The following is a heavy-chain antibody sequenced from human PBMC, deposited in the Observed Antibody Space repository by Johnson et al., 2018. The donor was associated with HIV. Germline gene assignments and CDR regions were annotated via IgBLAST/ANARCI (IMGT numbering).Heavy chain of an antibody. Sequence: QVLLVESGGGVVQPGRSLRLSCAASGFTFSSYGMHWVRQAPGKGLEWVAVISYDGSDKYYADSVKGRFSISRDNSKNTLYVQMNSLTTEDTAVYFCARGFCTSSSHCDAFDLWGQGTMVTVSS. CDR3: ARGFCTSSSHCDAFDL. V-gene: IGHV3-30*03. D-gene: IGHD2-2*01. J-gene: IGHJ3*01. CDR2: ISYDGSDK. CDR1: GFTFSSYG.